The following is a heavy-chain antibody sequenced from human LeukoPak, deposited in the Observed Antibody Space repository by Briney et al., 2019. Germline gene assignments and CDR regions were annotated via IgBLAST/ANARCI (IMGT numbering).Heavy chain of an antibody. CDR3: ARVFSFGDYIWGSYRYYFDY. J-gene: IGHJ4*02. Sequence: GASVEVSCKASGYSFTSFGISWVRQAPGQGLEWMGWISTYNANTNYAQKYQGRVTMTTDTSTSTAYMELRSLRSDDTAVYFCARVFSFGDYIWGSYRYYFDYWGQGTLVTVSS. CDR1: GYSFTSFG. D-gene: IGHD3-16*02. V-gene: IGHV1-18*01. CDR2: ISTYNANT.